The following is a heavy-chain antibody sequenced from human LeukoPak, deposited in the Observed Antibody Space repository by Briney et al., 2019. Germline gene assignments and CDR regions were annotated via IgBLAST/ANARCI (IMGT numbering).Heavy chain of an antibody. V-gene: IGHV3-23*01. Sequence: GGSLRLTCVASGFSFNNYAMTRSRPDPGRGMRWVSSISDRGGSTYYADSVKGRFTISTDNPKNMLYLHMNSRRVEDTAVYYCAKLGVYTYGGKNYFDSWGQGTLVTVSS. CDR2: ISDRGGST. D-gene: IGHD5-18*01. CDR1: GFSFNNYA. J-gene: IGHJ4*02. CDR3: AKLGVYTYGGKNYFDS.